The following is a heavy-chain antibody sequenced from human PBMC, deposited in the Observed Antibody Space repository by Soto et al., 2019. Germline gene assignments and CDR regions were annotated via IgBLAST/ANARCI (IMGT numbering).Heavy chain of an antibody. CDR2: IYYSGST. V-gene: IGHV4-39*01. CDR3: ARHVFTIFGVVILLRGGFDI. Sequence: SETLSLTCTVSGGSISSSSYYWGWIRQPPGKGLEWIGSIYYSGSTYYNPSLKSRVTISVDTSKNQFSLKLSSVTAADTAVYYCARHVFTIFGVVILLRGGFDIWGQGTMVTVSS. J-gene: IGHJ3*02. D-gene: IGHD3-3*01. CDR1: GGSISSSSYY.